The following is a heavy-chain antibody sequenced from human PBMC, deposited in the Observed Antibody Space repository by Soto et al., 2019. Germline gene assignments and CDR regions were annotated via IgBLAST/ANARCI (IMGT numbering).Heavy chain of an antibody. V-gene: IGHV3-23*01. CDR2: ISGSGGST. Sequence: GGSLRLSCAASGFTFSSYAMSWVRQAPGKGLEWVSAISGSGGSTYYADSVKGRFTISRDNSKNTLYLQMNSLRAEDTAVYYCAKEVDIAAVFFYYYYGMDVWGQGTTVTVSS. CDR3: AKEVDIAAVFFYYYYGMDV. J-gene: IGHJ6*02. CDR1: GFTFSSYA. D-gene: IGHD6-13*01.